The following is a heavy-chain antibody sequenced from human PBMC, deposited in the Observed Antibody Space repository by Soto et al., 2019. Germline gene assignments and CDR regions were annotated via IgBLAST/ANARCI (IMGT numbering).Heavy chain of an antibody. Sequence: SETLSLTYTVSGGSISSYYLSWIRQPAGKGLQWIGRIYTSGSTNYNPSLKSRVTMSVDTSKNQFSLKLSSVTAADTAVYYCARACSSTSCYDVFDSWGQGTLVTVYS. CDR1: GGSISSYY. D-gene: IGHD2-2*01. V-gene: IGHV4-4*07. CDR2: IYTSGST. J-gene: IGHJ4*02. CDR3: ARACSSTSCYDVFDS.